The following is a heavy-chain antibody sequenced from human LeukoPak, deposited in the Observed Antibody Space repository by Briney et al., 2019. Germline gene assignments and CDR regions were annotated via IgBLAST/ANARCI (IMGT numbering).Heavy chain of an antibody. J-gene: IGHJ5*02. CDR1: GYRFTSYW. Sequence: GGALQISCKGSGYRFTSYWIGWVRQLPGKGLEGRGIIYPGESDTRYSPSFQGQVTISADKSISTAYLQWSSLKASDTAMYYCARGRAVVAATNWFDPWGQGTLVTVSS. D-gene: IGHD2-15*01. CDR2: IYPGESDT. CDR3: ARGRAVVAATNWFDP. V-gene: IGHV5-51*01.